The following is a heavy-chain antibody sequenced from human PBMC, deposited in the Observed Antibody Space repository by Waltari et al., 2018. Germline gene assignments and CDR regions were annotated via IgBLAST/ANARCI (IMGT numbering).Heavy chain of an antibody. D-gene: IGHD3-22*01. J-gene: IGHJ4*02. CDR1: GGSISSYY. V-gene: IGHV4-59*08. CDR2: IYYSGST. Sequence: QVQLQESGPGLVKPSETLSLTCTVSGGSISSYYWSWIRQPPGKGLEWIGYIYYSGSTNYNPSRKSRVTRSVDTSKNQFSLKLSSVTAADTAVYYCARHLPPEYYYDSSGYYSGFDYWGQGTLVTVSS. CDR3: ARHLPPEYYYDSSGYYSGFDY.